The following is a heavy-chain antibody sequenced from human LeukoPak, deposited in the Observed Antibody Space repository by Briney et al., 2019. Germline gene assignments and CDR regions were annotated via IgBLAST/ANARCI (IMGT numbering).Heavy chain of an antibody. CDR2: IYHSGST. D-gene: IGHD6-13*01. CDR1: GYSISSGFY. V-gene: IGHV4-38-2*02. Sequence: SETLSLTCTVSGYSISSGFYWGWIRQPPGKGLEWIGSIYHSGSTYYNPSLKSRVTISVDTSKNQFSLKLSSVTAADTALYYCARYHGIAAAGFDYWGQGTLVTVSS. J-gene: IGHJ4*02. CDR3: ARYHGIAAAGFDY.